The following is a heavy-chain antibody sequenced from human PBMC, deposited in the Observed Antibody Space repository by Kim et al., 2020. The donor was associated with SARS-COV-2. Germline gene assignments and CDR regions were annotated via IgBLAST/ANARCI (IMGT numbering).Heavy chain of an antibody. V-gene: IGHV3-9*01. CDR1: GFTFDDYA. J-gene: IGHJ5*02. CDR3: AKGKMRRGVRGWFDP. Sequence: GGSLRLSCAASGFTFDDYAMHWVRQAPGKGLEWVSGISWNSGSIGYADSVKGRFTISRDNAKNSLYLQMNSLRAEDTALYYCAKGKMRRGVRGWFDPWGQGTLVTVSS. D-gene: IGHD3-10*01. CDR2: ISWNSGSI.